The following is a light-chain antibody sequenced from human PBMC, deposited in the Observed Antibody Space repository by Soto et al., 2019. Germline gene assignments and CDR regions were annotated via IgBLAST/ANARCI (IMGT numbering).Light chain of an antibody. CDR2: RNN. V-gene: IGLV1-47*01. Sequence: QSVLTQPPSASGTPGQRVTISCSGSSSNIGSNYVYWYQQLPGTAPKLLIYRNNQRPSGVPDRFSGSKSGTSASLAISGLRSEDEADYYCAAWDESLSAFWVFGGGTQLTVL. CDR1: SSNIGSNY. CDR3: AAWDESLSAFWV. J-gene: IGLJ3*02.